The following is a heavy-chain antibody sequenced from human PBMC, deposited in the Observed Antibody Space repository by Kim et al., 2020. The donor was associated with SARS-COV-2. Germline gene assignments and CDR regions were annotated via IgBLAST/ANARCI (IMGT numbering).Heavy chain of an antibody. D-gene: IGHD6-19*01. CDR2: IYYSGST. Sequence: SETLSLTCTVSGGSISSSSYYWGWIRQPPGKGLEWIGSIYYSGSTYYNPSLKSRVTISVDTSKNQFSLKLSSVTAADTAVYYCANELTQWPNGPVAYWGQGTLVTVSS. CDR3: ANELTQWPNGPVAY. V-gene: IGHV4-39*01. CDR1: GGSISSSSYY. J-gene: IGHJ4*02.